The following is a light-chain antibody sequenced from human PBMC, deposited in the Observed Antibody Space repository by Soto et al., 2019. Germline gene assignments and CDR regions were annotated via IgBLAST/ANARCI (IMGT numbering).Light chain of an antibody. CDR2: DVS. Sequence: QSALTQPASVSGSPGQSITLSCTGTSSDIGGYDYVSWYQRHPGKAPKLIIYDVSNRPSGVSNRFSGSKSGNTASLTISGLQAEDEADYYCTSDSSSSTHVVFGGGTKLTVL. CDR3: TSDSSSSTHVV. CDR1: SSDIGGYDY. J-gene: IGLJ2*01. V-gene: IGLV2-14*01.